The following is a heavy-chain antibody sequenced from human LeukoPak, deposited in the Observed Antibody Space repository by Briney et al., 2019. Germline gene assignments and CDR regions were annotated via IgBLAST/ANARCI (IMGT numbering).Heavy chain of an antibody. J-gene: IGHJ1*01. Sequence: PGGSLRLSCAASGFTFSSYSMNWVRQAPGKGLEWVSSITSSSTYIYYADSVKGRFTISRDNAKNSLYLQMNSLRAEDTAVYYCVREYYYDSSGFYALGGHWGQGTLVTVSS. D-gene: IGHD3-22*01. CDR1: GFTFSSYS. CDR2: ITSSSTYI. CDR3: VREYYYDSSGFYALGGH. V-gene: IGHV3-21*01.